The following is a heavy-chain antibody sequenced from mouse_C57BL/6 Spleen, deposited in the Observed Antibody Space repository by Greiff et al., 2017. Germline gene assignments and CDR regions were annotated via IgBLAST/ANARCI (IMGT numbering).Heavy chain of an antibody. V-gene: IGHV2-3*01. J-gene: IGHJ2*01. CDR3: AKGRGLRRGFDY. CDR1: GFSLTSYG. D-gene: IGHD2-4*01. Sequence: VKLQESGPGLVAPSQSLSITCTVSGFSLTSYGVSWVRQPPGKGLEWLGVIGGDGGTNYHSALISRLSISKDNPKSQVFLKLNSLQTDDTATYYWAKGRGLRRGFDYWGQGTTLTVSS. CDR2: IGGDGGT.